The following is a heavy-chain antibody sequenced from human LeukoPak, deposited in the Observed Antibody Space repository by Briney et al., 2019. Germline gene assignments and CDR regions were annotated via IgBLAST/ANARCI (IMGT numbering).Heavy chain of an antibody. CDR1: GYTFTGYY. V-gene: IGHV1-2*02. J-gene: IGHJ4*02. Sequence: ASVKVSCKASGYTFTGYYMHLVRQAPGQGLEWMGWINPNSGGTNYAQKFQGRVTMTRDTSISTAYMELSRLRADDTAVYYCATRDASNWGYYFDYWGQGTLVTVSS. CDR2: INPNSGGT. D-gene: IGHD7-27*01. CDR3: ATRDASNWGYYFDY.